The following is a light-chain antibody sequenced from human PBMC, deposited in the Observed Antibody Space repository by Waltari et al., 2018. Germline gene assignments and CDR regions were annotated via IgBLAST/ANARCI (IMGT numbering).Light chain of an antibody. CDR2: MNS. Sequence: QSVLTQPPSASGTPGQRVTLPCSGGTPNTGQAYGFWLQQLPGTAPKVLIYMNSPRPSGVPDRFSGSTAGTSASLAISGLRSEDEADYYCATWDASLHAWLFGGGTKLTVL. V-gene: IGLV1-47*01. J-gene: IGLJ3*02. CDR1: TPNTGQAY. CDR3: ATWDASLHAWL.